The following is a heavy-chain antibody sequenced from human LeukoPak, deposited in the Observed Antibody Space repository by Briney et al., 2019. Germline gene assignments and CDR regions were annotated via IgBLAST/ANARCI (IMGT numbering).Heavy chain of an antibody. Sequence: ASVKVSCKASGGIFSSYAISWVRQAPGQGLEWMGGIIPIFGTANYAQKFQGRVTITTDESTSTAYMELSSLRSEDTAVYYCARGWRGYSYGLHLDVWGKGTTVTVSS. CDR3: ARGWRGYSYGLHLDV. CDR1: GGIFSSYA. J-gene: IGHJ6*04. CDR2: IIPIFGTA. D-gene: IGHD5-18*01. V-gene: IGHV1-69*05.